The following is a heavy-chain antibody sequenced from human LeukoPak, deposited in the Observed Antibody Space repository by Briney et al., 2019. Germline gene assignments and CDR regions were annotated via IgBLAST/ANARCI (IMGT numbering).Heavy chain of an antibody. Sequence: GGSLRLSCAASGFTLRSYGMSWVRQSPGKGLEWVSAISGSGGSTYYADSVKGRFTISRDNAKNSLYLQMNSLRAEDTAVYYCAREGYHYYDSSGSLDYWGQGTLVTVSS. CDR3: AREGYHYYDSSGSLDY. J-gene: IGHJ4*02. CDR1: GFTLRSYG. CDR2: ISGSGGST. V-gene: IGHV3-23*01. D-gene: IGHD3-22*01.